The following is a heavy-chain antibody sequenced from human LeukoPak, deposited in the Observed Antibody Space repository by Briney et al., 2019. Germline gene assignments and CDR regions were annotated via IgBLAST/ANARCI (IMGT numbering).Heavy chain of an antibody. CDR2: MNPNSGDT. Sequence: EASVKVSCKVSGYTFTTYDINWVRQATGQGLEWMGWMNPNSGDTGYAQKFQGRVAMTMNTSISTVYMELSSLRSEDTAVYYCARGPRFLEWLFQGYYMDVWGKGTPVTVSS. V-gene: IGHV1-8*02. CDR3: ARGPRFLEWLFQGYYMDV. CDR1: GYTFTTYD. D-gene: IGHD3-3*01. J-gene: IGHJ6*03.